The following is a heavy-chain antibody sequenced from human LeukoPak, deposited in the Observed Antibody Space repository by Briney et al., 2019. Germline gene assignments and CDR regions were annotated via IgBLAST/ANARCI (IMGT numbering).Heavy chain of an antibody. Sequence: GGSLRLSCAASGFTFSDYYMSWIRQAPGKGLGWVSYISSSSSYTNYADSVKGRFTISRDNAKNSLYLQMNSLRAEDTAVYYCARGGTMVRGVITSFDYWGQGTLVTVSS. CDR1: GFTFSDYY. CDR3: ARGGTMVRGVITSFDY. D-gene: IGHD3-10*01. J-gene: IGHJ4*02. CDR2: ISSSSSYT. V-gene: IGHV3-11*06.